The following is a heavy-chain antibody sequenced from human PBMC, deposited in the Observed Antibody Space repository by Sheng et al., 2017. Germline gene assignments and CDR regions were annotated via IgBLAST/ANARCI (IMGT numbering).Heavy chain of an antibody. CDR2: IYSGGST. J-gene: IGHJ4*02. CDR3: ASLPDEDTAMVTSDY. V-gene: IGHV3-53*01. Sequence: EVQLVESGGGLIQPGGSLRLSCAASGFTVSSNYMSWVRQAPGKGLEWVSVIYSGGSTYYADSVKGRFTISRDNSKNTLYLQMNSLRAEDTAVYYCASLPDEDTAMVTSDYWGQGTLVTVSS. CDR1: GFTVSSNY. D-gene: IGHD5-18*01.